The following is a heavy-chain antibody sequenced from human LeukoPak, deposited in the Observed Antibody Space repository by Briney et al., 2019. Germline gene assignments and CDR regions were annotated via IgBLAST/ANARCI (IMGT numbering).Heavy chain of an antibody. J-gene: IGHJ3*02. CDR3: TEGGYSYGWGAFDI. CDR2: IKSKTDGGTT. CDR1: GFTFSNTW. Sequence: GGSLRLSCAASGFTFSNTWMNWVRQAPGKGLEWVGRIKSKTDGGTTDYAAPVKGRFTISRDDSKNTLYLQMNSLKTEDTAVYYCTEGGYSYGWGAFDIWGQGTMVTVSS. V-gene: IGHV3-15*01. D-gene: IGHD5-18*01.